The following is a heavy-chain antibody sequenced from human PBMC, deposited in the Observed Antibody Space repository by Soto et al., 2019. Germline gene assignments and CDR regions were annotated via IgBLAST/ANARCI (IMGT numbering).Heavy chain of an antibody. J-gene: IGHJ4*02. Sequence: GGSLRLSCAASGFTFSSYSMNWVRQAPGKGLEWVSSISSSSSYIYYADSVKGRFTISRDNAKNSLYLQMNSLRAEDTAVYYCARDLWIDYSNPFDYWGQGTLVTVSS. CDR1: GFTFSSYS. V-gene: IGHV3-21*01. CDR2: ISSSSSYI. CDR3: ARDLWIDYSNPFDY. D-gene: IGHD4-4*01.